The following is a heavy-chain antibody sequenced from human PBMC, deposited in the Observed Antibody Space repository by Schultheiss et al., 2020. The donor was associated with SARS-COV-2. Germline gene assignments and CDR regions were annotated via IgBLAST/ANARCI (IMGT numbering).Heavy chain of an antibody. V-gene: IGHV4-61*01. CDR1: GGSITSGPYY. Sequence: SETLSLTCSVSGGSITSGPYYWTWIRQHPVKGLEWIGYIYYSGSTNYNPSLKSRVTISVDTSKNQFSLKLSSVTAADTAVYYCARDVRDFWSNWFDPWGQGTLVTVSS. CDR2: IYYSGST. J-gene: IGHJ5*02. CDR3: ARDVRDFWSNWFDP. D-gene: IGHD3-3*01.